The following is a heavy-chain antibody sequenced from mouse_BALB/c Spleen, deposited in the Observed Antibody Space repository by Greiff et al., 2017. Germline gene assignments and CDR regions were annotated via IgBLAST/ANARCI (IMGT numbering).Heavy chain of an antibody. D-gene: IGHD2-3*01. CDR3: AIDGYWGFAY. J-gene: IGHJ3*01. CDR2: IYPYNGGT. Sequence: VQLQQSGPELVKPGASVKISCKASGYTFTDYNMHWVKQSHGKSLEWIGYIYPYNGGTGYNQKFKSKATLTVDNSSSTAYMELRSLTSEDSAVYYCAIDGYWGFAYWGQGTLVTVSA. V-gene: IGHV1S29*02. CDR1: GYTFTDYN.